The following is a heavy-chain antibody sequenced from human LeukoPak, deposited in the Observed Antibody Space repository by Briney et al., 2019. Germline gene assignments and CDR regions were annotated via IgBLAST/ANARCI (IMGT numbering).Heavy chain of an antibody. Sequence: ASVKVSCKASGYTFTNDGISWVRQAPGQGLEWMGWINPYNGNTNHAQRLQGRVTMTTDTPTNTAYMELRSLRSDDTAVYYCVRDPGGGGSFDYWGQGTLVTVSS. CDR1: GYTFTNDG. CDR3: VRDPGGGGSFDY. V-gene: IGHV1-18*01. CDR2: INPYNGNT. D-gene: IGHD2-15*01. J-gene: IGHJ4*02.